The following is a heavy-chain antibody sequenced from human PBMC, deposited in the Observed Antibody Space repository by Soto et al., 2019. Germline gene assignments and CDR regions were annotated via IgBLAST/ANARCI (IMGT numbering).Heavy chain of an antibody. Sequence: GGSLRLSCAASGFTFSSYAMSWVRQAPGKGLEWVSAISGSGGSTYYADSVKGRFTISRDNSKNTLYLQMNSLRAEDAAVYYCAKVRGGTCVFGYWGQGTLVTVSS. CDR1: GFTFSSYA. V-gene: IGHV3-23*01. CDR2: ISGSGGST. CDR3: AKVRGGTCVFGY. D-gene: IGHD3-16*01. J-gene: IGHJ4*02.